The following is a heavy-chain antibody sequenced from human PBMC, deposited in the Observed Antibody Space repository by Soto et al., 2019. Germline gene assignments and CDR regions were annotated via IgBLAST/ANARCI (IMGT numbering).Heavy chain of an antibody. J-gene: IGHJ4*02. D-gene: IGHD6-13*01. CDR3: ARDAPGAAPY. Sequence: QVQLQESGPGLVKPSQTLSLTCTVSGGSMSSGDYYWNWIRQHPEKGLELIGYINYRGSTFYNPSLKSRLTISVDTSKNQFSLKLTSVTAADTAMYYCARDAPGAAPYWGQGTLVTVSS. CDR1: GGSMSSGDYY. V-gene: IGHV4-31*03. CDR2: INYRGST.